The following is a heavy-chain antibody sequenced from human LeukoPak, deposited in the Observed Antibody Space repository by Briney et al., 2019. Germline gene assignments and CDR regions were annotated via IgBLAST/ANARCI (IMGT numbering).Heavy chain of an antibody. V-gene: IGHV2-5*02. Sequence: SGPTLVNPTQTLTLTCTFSGFSLSTSGVGVGWIRQPPAKALEWLALINWADDKRSSPSLKSRRTITKDTSKNQVVLTMTNMDPVDTATYYCAHSVYCSSTSCSNYDFDYWGQGTLVTVSS. J-gene: IGHJ4*02. CDR2: INWADDK. CDR3: AHSVYCSSTSCSNYDFDY. CDR1: GFSLSTSGVG. D-gene: IGHD2-2*01.